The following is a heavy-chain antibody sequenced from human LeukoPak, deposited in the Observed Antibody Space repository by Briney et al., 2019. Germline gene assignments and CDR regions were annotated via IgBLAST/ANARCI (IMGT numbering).Heavy chain of an antibody. CDR3: ARDSVDTAMVLDY. D-gene: IGHD5-18*01. V-gene: IGHV1-69*05. CDR2: IIPIFGTA. J-gene: IGHJ4*02. CDR1: GGTFSSYA. Sequence: ASVNVSCKASGGTFSSYAISWVRQAPGQGLEWMGGIIPIFGTANYAQKFQGRVTITTDESTSPAYMELSSLRSEDTAVYYCARDSVDTAMVLDYWGQGTLVTVSS.